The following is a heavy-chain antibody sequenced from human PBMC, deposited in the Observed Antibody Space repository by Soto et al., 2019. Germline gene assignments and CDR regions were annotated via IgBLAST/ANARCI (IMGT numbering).Heavy chain of an antibody. Sequence: QVQLVQSGAEVKKPGSSVKVSCKASGGTFSSYTISWVRQAPGQGLEWMGRIIPILGIANYAQKFQGRVTITADKSTSTAYMELSSLRSEDTAVYYCATDLYHDAFDIWGQGTMVTVSS. CDR3: ATDLYHDAFDI. D-gene: IGHD2-8*01. V-gene: IGHV1-69*08. CDR1: GGTFSSYT. CDR2: IIPILGIA. J-gene: IGHJ3*02.